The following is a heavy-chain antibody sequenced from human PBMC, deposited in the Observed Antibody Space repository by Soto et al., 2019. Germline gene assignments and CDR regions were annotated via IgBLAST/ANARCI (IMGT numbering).Heavy chain of an antibody. CDR3: ARRDLSPGTAVPLYFDY. J-gene: IGHJ4*02. V-gene: IGHV4-39*01. CDR2: IYYSGDT. D-gene: IGHD6-19*01. CDR1: GGSIISTSYY. Sequence: SETLSLTCTVSGGSIISTSYYWGWIRQPPGKGLEWIGSIYYSGDTYYNPSLKSRVTISVDTSKKQFSLNLSSVTAADTAVYYCARRDLSPGTAVPLYFDYWGQGILVTVSS.